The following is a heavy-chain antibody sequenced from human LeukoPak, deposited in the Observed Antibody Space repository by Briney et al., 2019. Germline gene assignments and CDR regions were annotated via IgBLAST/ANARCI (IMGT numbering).Heavy chain of an antibody. V-gene: IGHV3-23*01. Sequence: GGFLRLSCAASGFTFSSYAMSWVRQAPGKGLEWVSAISGSGGSTYYADSVKGRFTISRDNSKNTLYLQMNSLRAEDTAVYYCAKAGEGFYGPYDYWGQGTLVTVSS. CDR1: GFTFSSYA. CDR3: AKAGEGFYGPYDY. D-gene: IGHD1-1*01. J-gene: IGHJ4*02. CDR2: ISGSGGST.